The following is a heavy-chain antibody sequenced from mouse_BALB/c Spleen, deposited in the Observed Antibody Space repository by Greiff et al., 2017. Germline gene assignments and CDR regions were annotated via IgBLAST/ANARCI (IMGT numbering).Heavy chain of an antibody. CDR2: ISSGSSTI. CDR1: GFTFSSFG. V-gene: IGHV5-17*02. J-gene: IGHJ2*01. Sequence: DVHLVESGGGLVQPGGSRKLSCAASGFTFSSFGMHWVRQAPEKGLEWVAYISSGSSTIYYADTVKGRFTISRDNPKNTLFLQMTSLRSEDTAMYYCARGPLYYGYLDYWGQGTTLTVSS. CDR3: ARGPLYYGYLDY. D-gene: IGHD2-1*01.